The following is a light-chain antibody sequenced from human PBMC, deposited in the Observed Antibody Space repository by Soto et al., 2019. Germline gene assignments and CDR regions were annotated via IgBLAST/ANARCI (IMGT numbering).Light chain of an antibody. Sequence: EIVLTQSPATLSLSPGERATLSCRASQSVSSYLAWYQQKPGQAPRLLIYDASNWATGIPARFSGSGSGTDFTLTISSLEPEDFAVYYCQQRSNWPLMYTFGQGTKLEIK. CDR2: DAS. CDR1: QSVSSY. CDR3: QQRSNWPLMYT. J-gene: IGKJ2*01. V-gene: IGKV3-11*01.